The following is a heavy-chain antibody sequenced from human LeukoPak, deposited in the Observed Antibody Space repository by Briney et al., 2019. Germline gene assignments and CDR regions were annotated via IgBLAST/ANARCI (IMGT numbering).Heavy chain of an antibody. Sequence: ASVKVSCKASGYTFTSYGISWVRQAPGQGLEWMGWISAYNGNTNYAQKLQGRVTMTTDISTSTAYMELRSLRSDDTAVYYCARDPIRGYSYGYDSWGQGTLVTVSS. CDR2: ISAYNGNT. J-gene: IGHJ5*02. CDR1: GYTFTSYG. CDR3: ARDPIRGYSYGYDS. D-gene: IGHD5-18*01. V-gene: IGHV1-18*01.